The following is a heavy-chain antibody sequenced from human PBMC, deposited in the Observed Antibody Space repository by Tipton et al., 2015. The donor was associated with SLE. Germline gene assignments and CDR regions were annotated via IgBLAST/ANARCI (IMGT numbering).Heavy chain of an antibody. J-gene: IGHJ3*01. CDR1: RGSFSGYH. CDR3: ARGVAHYFDSGSFDV. Sequence: TLSLTCTIYRGSFSGYHWNWIRQTPEKGLEWIGEINYSGSANYNPSLKSRATISIDPSRNQLSLKLSSVTAADTAVYFCARGVAHYFDSGSFDVWGQGTLVTVSS. CDR2: INYSGSA. D-gene: IGHD3-10*01. V-gene: IGHV4-34*01.